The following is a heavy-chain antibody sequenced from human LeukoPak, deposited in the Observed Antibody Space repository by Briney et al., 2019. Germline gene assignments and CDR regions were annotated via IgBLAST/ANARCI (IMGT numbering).Heavy chain of an antibody. V-gene: IGHV3-53*01. Sequence: GGSLRLSCAASGFTFNNNYMSWVRQAPGKGLEWVSVIYSSGSTYYADSVKGRFTISRDISKNSLYLQMTSLRAEDTAVYYCARDLGYYASSANWGQGTLVTVSS. CDR1: GFTFNNNY. J-gene: IGHJ4*02. CDR3: ARDLGYYASSAN. CDR2: IYSSGST. D-gene: IGHD3-22*01.